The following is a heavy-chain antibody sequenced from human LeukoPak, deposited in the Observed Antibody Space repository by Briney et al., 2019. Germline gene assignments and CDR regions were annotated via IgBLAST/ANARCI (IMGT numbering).Heavy chain of an antibody. V-gene: IGHV1-69*05. CDR3: ARDSSGYYSPLS. CDR1: GGTFSSYA. CDR2: IIPVFGTA. J-gene: IGHJ4*02. Sequence: SVKVSCKASGGTFSSYAISWVRQAPGQGLEWMGGIIPVFGTANYAQKFQGRVTITTDESTSTAYMELSSLRSEDTAVYYCARDSSGYYSPLSWGQGTLVTVSS. D-gene: IGHD3-22*01.